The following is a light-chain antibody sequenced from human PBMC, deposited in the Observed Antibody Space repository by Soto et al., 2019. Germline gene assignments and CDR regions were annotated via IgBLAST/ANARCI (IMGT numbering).Light chain of an antibody. J-gene: IGLJ1*01. CDR1: SSDVGGYNY. Sequence: QSALTQPASVSGSPGQSITISCTGTSSDVGGYNYVSWYHQHPGKAPKLMIYDVSNRPSGVSNRFSGYKSGNTASLTISGLQAEDEADYYCSSYTGSSTPCVFGTGTKLTVL. CDR3: SSYTGSSTPCV. CDR2: DVS. V-gene: IGLV2-14*01.